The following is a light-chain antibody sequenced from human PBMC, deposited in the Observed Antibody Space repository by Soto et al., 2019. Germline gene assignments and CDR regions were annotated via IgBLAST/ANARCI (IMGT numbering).Light chain of an antibody. V-gene: IGKV1-39*01. J-gene: IGKJ1*01. CDR1: QSISSY. CDR2: AAS. Sequence: DIQITQSPASVSPSVVDRVTITCGASQSISSYLNWYQQKPGKAPKLLIYAASSLQSGVPSRFSGSGSGTDFTLTISSLQPEDFATYYCQQSYSTPRTFGQGTKV. CDR3: QQSYSTPRT.